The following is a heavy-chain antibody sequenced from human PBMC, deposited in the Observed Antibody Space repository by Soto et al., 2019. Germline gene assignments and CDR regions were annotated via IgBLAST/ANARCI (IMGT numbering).Heavy chain of an antibody. J-gene: IGHJ3*02. D-gene: IGHD2-21*01. CDR1: GDTFTSYY. CDR2: INPGGGGT. CDR3: ARDKAIFPFGDAFDI. V-gene: IGHV1-46*01. Sequence: ASVKVCCKASGDTFTSYYMHWLGQAPGQGLEWMGMINPGGGGTSYAQNFQGRVTMTRDTYTGTFYMELSSLRYEDTAVYYCARDKAIFPFGDAFDIRGQGTMVTVS.